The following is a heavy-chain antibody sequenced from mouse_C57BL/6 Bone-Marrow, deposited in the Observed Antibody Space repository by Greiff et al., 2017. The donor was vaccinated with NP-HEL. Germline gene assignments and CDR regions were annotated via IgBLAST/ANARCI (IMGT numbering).Heavy chain of an antibody. D-gene: IGHD1-1*01. Sequence: QVQLQQSGAELVKPGASVKISCKASGYAFSTYWMNWVKQRPGKGLEWIGQIYPRDGDTNYNGKFKGKVSLTADKSSSTAYMQLSSLTSEDSAVYFCARGDYGSSRFGYAMDYWGQGTSVTVSS. CDR2: IYPRDGDT. V-gene: IGHV1-80*01. CDR3: ARGDYGSSRFGYAMDY. CDR1: GYAFSTYW. J-gene: IGHJ4*01.